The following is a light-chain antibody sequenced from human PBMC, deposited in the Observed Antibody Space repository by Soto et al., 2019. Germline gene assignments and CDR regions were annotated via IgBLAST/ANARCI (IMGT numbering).Light chain of an antibody. J-gene: IGLJ3*02. V-gene: IGLV2-14*01. CDR1: SSDVGGYNY. Sequence: QSALTQPASVSGSPGQSITISCTGTSSDVGGYNYVSWYQQHPGKAPKLMIYEVSNRPLGVSNRFSGSKSGNTASLTISGLKAEDGADYYCSSYTSSSTRVFSGGTKLTVL. CDR2: EVS. CDR3: SSYTSSSTRV.